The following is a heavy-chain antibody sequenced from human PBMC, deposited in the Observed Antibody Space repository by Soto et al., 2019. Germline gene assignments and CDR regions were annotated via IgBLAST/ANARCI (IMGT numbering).Heavy chain of an antibody. CDR2: IYYSGST. CDR3: LLLAVAGTVDY. V-gene: IGHV4-59*01. J-gene: IGHJ4*02. CDR1: GGSISSYY. D-gene: IGHD6-19*01. Sequence: SETLSLTCTVSGGSISSYYWSWIRQPPGKGLEWIGYIYYSGSTNYNPSLKSRVTISVDTSKNQFSLKLSSVTAADTAVYYCLLLAVAGTVDYWGQGTLVTVSS.